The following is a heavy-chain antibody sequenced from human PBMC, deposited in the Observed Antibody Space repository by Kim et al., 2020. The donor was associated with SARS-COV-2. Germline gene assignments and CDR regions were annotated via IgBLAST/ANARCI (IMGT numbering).Heavy chain of an antibody. D-gene: IGHD1-26*01. CDR3: AREDGYYPMLDAFDV. Sequence: GGSLRLSCAASGFTFSDYYMNWIRQAPGKGLEWVSYISSSGTNKYYADSMKGRFTISRDNAKNSLFLQMNSLRAEDTAVYYCAREDGYYPMLDAFDVWGQGTMVTVSS. CDR2: ISSSGTNK. J-gene: IGHJ3*01. CDR1: GFTFSDYY. V-gene: IGHV3-11*01.